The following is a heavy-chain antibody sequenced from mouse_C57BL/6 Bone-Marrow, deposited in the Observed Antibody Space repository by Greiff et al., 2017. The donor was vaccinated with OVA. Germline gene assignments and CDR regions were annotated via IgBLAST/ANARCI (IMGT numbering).Heavy chain of an antibody. CDR2: IYPRSGNT. V-gene: IGHV1-81*01. CDR3: AREALLRGFAY. Sequence: VKLMESGAELARPGASVKLSCKASGYTFTSYGISWVKQRPGQGLEWIGEIYPRSGNTYYNEKFKGKATLTADKSSSTAYMELRSLTSEDSAVYFCAREALLRGFAYWGQGTLVTVSA. D-gene: IGHD1-1*01. J-gene: IGHJ3*01. CDR1: GYTFTSYG.